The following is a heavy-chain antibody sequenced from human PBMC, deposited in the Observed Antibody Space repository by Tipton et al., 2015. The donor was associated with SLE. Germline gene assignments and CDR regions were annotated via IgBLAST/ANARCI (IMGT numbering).Heavy chain of an antibody. D-gene: IGHD6-19*01. CDR1: GGSFSGYY. CDR3: ATGGVAEH. V-gene: IGHV4-34*01. CDR2: INHSGST. J-gene: IGHJ1*01. Sequence: TLSLTCAVYGGSFSGYYWSWIRQPPGKGLEWIGEINHSGSTNYNPSLKSRVTISVDTSKKEFSLKLSSVTAADTAVYYCATGGVAEHWGQGTLVTVSS.